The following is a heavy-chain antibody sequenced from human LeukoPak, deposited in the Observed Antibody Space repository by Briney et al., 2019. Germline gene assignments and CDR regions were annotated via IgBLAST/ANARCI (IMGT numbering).Heavy chain of an antibody. J-gene: IGHJ5*02. D-gene: IGHD3-10*01. CDR3: ARLELLWFGELSFDP. CDR2: INHSGST. V-gene: IGHV4-34*01. Sequence: SETLSLTCAVYGGSFSGYYWSWIRQPPGKGLEWIGEINHSGSTNYNPSLKGRVTISVDTSKNQFSLKLSSVTAADTAVYYCARLELLWFGELSFDPWGQGTLVTVSS. CDR1: GGSFSGYY.